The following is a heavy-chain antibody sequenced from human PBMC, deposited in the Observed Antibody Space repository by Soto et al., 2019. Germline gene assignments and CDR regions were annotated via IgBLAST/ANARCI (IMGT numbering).Heavy chain of an antibody. CDR1: GYTFTDYW. D-gene: IGHD4-4*01. Sequence: PXDSLKVSWKWSGYTFTDYWVGWVLQLPGKGLEWMGIIYPGDSDTRYSPSFQGHVTITVDKSTSTAYLQWNTLKASDTAMYYCARHLSNFRYYYYAMDVWGQRTTVTVSS. CDR3: ARHLSNFRYYYYAMDV. CDR2: IYPGDSDT. J-gene: IGHJ6*02. V-gene: IGHV5-51*01.